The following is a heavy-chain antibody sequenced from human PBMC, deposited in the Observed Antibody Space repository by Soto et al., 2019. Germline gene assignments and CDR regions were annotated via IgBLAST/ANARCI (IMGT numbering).Heavy chain of an antibody. Sequence: PGGSLRLSCAASGFSFTIFAMSWVRQAPGKGLEWVSAVSGSGSTTYYADSVKGRFTISRDNSKKTSYLYMNSLRADDTAVYYCAKDPRYYDSGGYYDYWGQGALVTVSS. CDR3: AKDPRYYDSGGYYDY. V-gene: IGHV3-23*01. CDR1: GFSFTIFA. J-gene: IGHJ4*02. CDR2: VSGSGSTT. D-gene: IGHD3-22*01.